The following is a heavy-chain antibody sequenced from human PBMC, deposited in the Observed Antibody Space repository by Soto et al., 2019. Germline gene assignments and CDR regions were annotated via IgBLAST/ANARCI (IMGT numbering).Heavy chain of an antibody. J-gene: IGHJ6*02. CDR2: IYPGDSDT. Sequence: RQYVNLSCALSGYRVASSCSGWVRQLHGKDLEWMGIIYPGDSDTRYSPSFQGQVTISADKSLRTAYLQWTSLKASDTALYYCARTRSFTLGFYYDGMDVWGQGTTVTVSS. CDR3: ARTRSFTLGFYYDGMDV. CDR1: GYRVASSC. D-gene: IGHD6-6*01. V-gene: IGHV5-51*01.